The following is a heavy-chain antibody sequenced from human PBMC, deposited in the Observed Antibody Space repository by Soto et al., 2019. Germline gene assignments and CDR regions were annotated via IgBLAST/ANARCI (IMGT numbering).Heavy chain of an antibody. J-gene: IGHJ5*02. CDR1: GDTFNTYG. V-gene: IGHV1-18*01. Sequence: QLQLVQSGAEVRKPGASVKVSCKATGDTFNTYGITWVRQAPGQGLEWMGWVSPYKDDTKYSQRLQGRVTMTIDTPTSTAYMELRSLRSDDTAVYYCARGGLFTTNWYGNCLDPWGQGTRVTVSS. CDR3: ARGGLFTTNWYGNCLDP. D-gene: IGHD2-8*01. CDR2: VSPYKDDT.